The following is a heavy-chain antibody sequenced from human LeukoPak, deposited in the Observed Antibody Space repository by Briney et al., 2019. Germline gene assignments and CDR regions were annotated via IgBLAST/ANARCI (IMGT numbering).Heavy chain of an antibody. D-gene: IGHD3-10*01. CDR3: AREHYYYGSGGQFES. CDR1: GFTFSSHS. V-gene: IGHV3-48*01. CDR2: IRSGSYTI. J-gene: IGHJ5*01. Sequence: GVSLRLSCTASGFTFSSHSMNWVRQAPGKGLEWDSYIRSGSYTIFYADAEKGRFNIYTDNAKTSLYLQMDSLRAEDTAVYSCAREHYYYGSGGQFESWGQGTLVTVSS.